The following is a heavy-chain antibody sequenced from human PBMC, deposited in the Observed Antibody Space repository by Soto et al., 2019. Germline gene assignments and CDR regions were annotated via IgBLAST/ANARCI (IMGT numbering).Heavy chain of an antibody. CDR1: GYPFTNYD. CDR3: ARMASFGTLNWFDP. CDR2: LNPGSGDT. Sequence: QVQLLQSGAEIRKPGASVRVSCKAPGYPFTNYDVNWVRQVPGQGLEWMGWLNPGSGDTGYAQKFQGRVTMTRNTSIGTAYMELSSLRSGDTAIYYCARMASFGTLNWFDPWGQGTLVTVSS. J-gene: IGHJ5*02. V-gene: IGHV1-8*01. D-gene: IGHD3-16*01.